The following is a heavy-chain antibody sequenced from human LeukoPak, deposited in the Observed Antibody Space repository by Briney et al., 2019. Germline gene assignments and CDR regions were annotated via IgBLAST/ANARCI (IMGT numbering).Heavy chain of an antibody. J-gene: IGHJ3*02. D-gene: IGHD3-9*01. CDR1: GFPFSSYE. Sequence: GGSLRLSCAASGFPFSSYEMNWVRQAPGKGLEWVSYISSSGSTIYYADSVKGRFTISRDNAKNSLYLQMNSLRAEDTAVYYCAREFGLRYFDWLLWGAFDIWGQGTMVTVSS. CDR2: ISSSGSTI. V-gene: IGHV3-48*03. CDR3: AREFGLRYFDWLLWGAFDI.